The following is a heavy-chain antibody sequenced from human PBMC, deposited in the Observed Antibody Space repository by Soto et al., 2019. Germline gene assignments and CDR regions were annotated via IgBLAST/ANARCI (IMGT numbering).Heavy chain of an antibody. D-gene: IGHD5-18*01. J-gene: IGHJ4*02. V-gene: IGHV4-39*01. Sequence: QLQLQESGPGLVKPSETLSLTCTVSGGSISSSSYYWGWIRQPPGKGLEWIGSIYYSGSTYYNPSLKSRVTISVDTSKNQFSLKLSSVTAADTAVYYCARHKDPLAMVKGVGYYFDYWGQGTLVTVSS. CDR3: ARHKDPLAMVKGVGYYFDY. CDR1: GGSISSSSYY. CDR2: IYYSGST.